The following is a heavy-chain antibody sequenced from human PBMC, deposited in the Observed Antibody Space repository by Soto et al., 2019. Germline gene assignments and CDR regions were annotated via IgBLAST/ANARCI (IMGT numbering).Heavy chain of an antibody. V-gene: IGHV3-21*01. D-gene: IGHD6-6*01. CDR3: GRNVLAVTEDAVDV. J-gene: IGHJ3*01. CDR1: GFNLSSYT. CDR2: IGISIVYI. Sequence: EEQLVESGGGLVKPGGSLRLSCVASGFNLSSYTMSWVRQAPGQGLEWVSSIGISIVYIYYGESVTGRFTISRDNAKNSLFLQMNSLRAEDTAVYFCGRNVLAVTEDAVDVWGQGTMVTVSS.